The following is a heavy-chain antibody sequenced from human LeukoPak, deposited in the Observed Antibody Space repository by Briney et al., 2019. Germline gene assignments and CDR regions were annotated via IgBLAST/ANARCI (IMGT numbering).Heavy chain of an antibody. CDR3: ARDKRGEGWPIDY. Sequence: SETLSLTCTVSGGSISSGSYYWSWIRQPAGKGLEWIGSIYYSGSTYYNPSLKSRVTISVDTSKNQFSLKLSSVTAADTAVYYCARDKRGEGWPIDYWGQGPLVTVSS. J-gene: IGHJ4*02. CDR1: GGSISSGSYY. D-gene: IGHD3-16*01. V-gene: IGHV4-39*07. CDR2: IYYSGST.